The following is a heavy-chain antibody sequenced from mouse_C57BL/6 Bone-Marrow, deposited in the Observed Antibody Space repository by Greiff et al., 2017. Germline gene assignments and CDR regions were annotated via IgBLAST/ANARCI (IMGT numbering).Heavy chain of an antibody. Sequence: EVKLVESEGGLVQPGSSMKLSCTASGFTFSDYYMAWVRQVPEKCLEWVANINYDGSSTNYLDSLKSRFIISRDNAKNILYLQMSSLKSEDTATYYCARVYDYDLYYAMDYWGQGTSVTVSA. J-gene: IGHJ4*01. D-gene: IGHD2-4*01. CDR3: ARVYDYDLYYAMDY. CDR2: INYDGSST. V-gene: IGHV5-16*01. CDR1: GFTFSDYY.